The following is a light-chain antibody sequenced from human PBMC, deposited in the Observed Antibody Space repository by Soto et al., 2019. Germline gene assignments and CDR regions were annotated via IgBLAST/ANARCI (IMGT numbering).Light chain of an antibody. CDR2: GAS. CDR3: QQYNSWPWT. CDR1: QSVSSK. Sequence: EIVMTQSPATLSVSPGERATLSCRASQSVSSKLAWYQQKPGQAPRLLIYGASTRATGIPARFSGSGSGTEFTLTISSLQSEDFEVYYCQQYNSWPWTFGQGTKVEIK. J-gene: IGKJ1*01. V-gene: IGKV3-15*01.